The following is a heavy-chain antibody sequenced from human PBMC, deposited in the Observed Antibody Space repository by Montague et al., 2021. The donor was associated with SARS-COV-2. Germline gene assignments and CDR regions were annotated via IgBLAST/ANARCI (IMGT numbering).Heavy chain of an antibody. CDR2: IYYSGST. Sequence: SETLSLTCTVSGGSISSSSYYWGWIRQPPGKGLEWIGSIYYSGSTYYNPSLKSRVTISVDTSKNQFSLKLSSVTAADTAVYYCAREGGCLSRGSYYFDYWGQGTLVTVSS. J-gene: IGHJ4*02. CDR1: GGSISSSSYY. D-gene: IGHD5-12*01. V-gene: IGHV4-39*07. CDR3: AREGGCLSRGSYYFDY.